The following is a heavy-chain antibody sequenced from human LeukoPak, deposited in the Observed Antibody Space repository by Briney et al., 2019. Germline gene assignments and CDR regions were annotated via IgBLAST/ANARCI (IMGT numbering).Heavy chain of an antibody. CDR3: ARDKTSGYQPRGVMDV. CDR1: RFTFSTYG. V-gene: IGHV3-30*03. J-gene: IGHJ6*04. D-gene: IGHD5-12*01. CDR2: ISYDGSNK. Sequence: PGGSLRLSCAASRFTFSTYGMHWVRQAPGKGLEWVAVISYDGSNKYYADSVKGRFTISRDNSKNTLYLQMISLRVEDTAVYYCARDKTSGYQPRGVMDVWGKGTTVTVSS.